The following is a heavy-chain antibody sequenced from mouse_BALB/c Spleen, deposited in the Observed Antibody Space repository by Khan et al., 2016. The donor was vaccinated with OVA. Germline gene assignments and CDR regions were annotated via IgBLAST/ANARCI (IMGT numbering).Heavy chain of an antibody. CDR1: GYSITSNYA. Sequence: EVQLVESGPGLVKPSQSLSLTCTVTGYSITSNYAWNWIRQLPGNKLEWMGYISYSGSTSYNPSLKSRISINRDTSKNQFFLQLNSVTTEDAATYYCARGNYYGYAMDYWGQGTSVTVSS. D-gene: IGHD1-1*01. CDR3: ARGNYYGYAMDY. V-gene: IGHV3-2*02. CDR2: ISYSGST. J-gene: IGHJ4*01.